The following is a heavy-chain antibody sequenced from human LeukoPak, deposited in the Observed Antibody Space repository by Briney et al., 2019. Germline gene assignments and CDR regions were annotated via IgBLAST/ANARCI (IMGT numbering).Heavy chain of an antibody. V-gene: IGHV3-7*01. J-gene: IGHJ4*02. CDR2: IKQDGSEK. CDR3: ARGRGGYSYGSSFDY. D-gene: IGHD5-18*01. CDR1: GFTFSSYW. Sequence: GGSLRLSCAASGFTFSSYWMSWVRQAPGKGLEWVANIKQDGSEKYYVDSVKGRFTISRDNAKNSLYLQMNSLRAEDTAVYYCARGRGGYSYGSSFDYWGQRTLVTVSS.